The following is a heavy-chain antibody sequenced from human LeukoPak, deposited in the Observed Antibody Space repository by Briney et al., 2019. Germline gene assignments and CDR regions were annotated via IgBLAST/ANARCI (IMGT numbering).Heavy chain of an antibody. Sequence: ASVKASCKASGYSSTNYGISWGLQAPGQGLEWMGWIHIYRGNTNYAQKFQGRVTMTTDTSTSTVYMEVRGLRSDDTAMYYCARDVGITVADSFDPWGQGTLVTVSS. CDR3: ARDVGITVADSFDP. J-gene: IGHJ5*02. CDR2: IHIYRGNT. D-gene: IGHD6-13*01. V-gene: IGHV1-18*01. CDR1: GYSSTNYG.